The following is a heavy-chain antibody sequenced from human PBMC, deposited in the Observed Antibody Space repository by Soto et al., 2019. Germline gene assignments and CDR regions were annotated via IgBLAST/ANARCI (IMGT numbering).Heavy chain of an antibody. D-gene: IGHD3-9*01. CDR3: ARGLRYFDWFGLDV. Sequence: EGSLRLSCAAYGFTFSSYIMNWVRQAPGKGLEWVSSISSSSSYIYYADSVKGRFTISRDNAKNSLYLQMNSLRAEDTAVYYCARGLRYFDWFGLDVWGKGTTVTVSS. V-gene: IGHV3-21*01. CDR1: GFTFSSYI. J-gene: IGHJ6*04. CDR2: ISSSSSYI.